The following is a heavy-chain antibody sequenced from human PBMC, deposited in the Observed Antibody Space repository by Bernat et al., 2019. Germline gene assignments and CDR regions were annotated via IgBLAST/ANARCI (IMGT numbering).Heavy chain of an antibody. J-gene: IGHJ4*02. CDR1: AYTFTGYY. CDR3: AREGTTADFDY. CDR2: IIPDSGCT. V-gene: IGHV1-2*06. Sequence: AYTFTGYYMHWVRQAPGQGLEWIGRIIPDSGCTKYAQEFQGSVTVTRDTSISPDYMELSRLRTDDTAVYYCAREGTTADFDYWGQGTL. D-gene: IGHD2/OR15-2a*01.